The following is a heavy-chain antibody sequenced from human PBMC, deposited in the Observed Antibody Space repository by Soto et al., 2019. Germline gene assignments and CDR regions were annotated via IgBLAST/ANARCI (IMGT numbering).Heavy chain of an antibody. D-gene: IGHD5-18*01. J-gene: IGHJ6*02. CDR2: IDWDDDK. V-gene: IGHV2-70*13. CDR3: ARTPLGSYGAKYYYYGMDV. CDR1: GLSLSTSGMC. Sequence: SDPTLVNPTQTLTLTCTFSGLSLSTSGMCVSWIRQPPGKALEWLALIDWDDDKYYSTSLKTRLTISKDTSKNQVVLTMTNMDPVDTATYYCARTPLGSYGAKYYYYGMDVWGQGTTVTVSS.